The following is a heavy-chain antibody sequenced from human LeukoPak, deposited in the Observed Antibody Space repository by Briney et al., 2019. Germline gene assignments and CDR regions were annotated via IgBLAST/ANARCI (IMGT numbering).Heavy chain of an antibody. CDR1: GYTFTSYD. D-gene: IGHD5-12*01. CDR3: ARDSGWLRLNNWFDP. Sequence: ASVKVSCKASGYTFTSYDINWVRQATGQGLEWMGWMNPNSGNTGYAQKFQGRVTMTRNTSISTAYMELSSLRSEDTAVYYCARDSGWLRLNNWFDPWGQGTLVTVSS. J-gene: IGHJ5*02. V-gene: IGHV1-8*01. CDR2: MNPNSGNT.